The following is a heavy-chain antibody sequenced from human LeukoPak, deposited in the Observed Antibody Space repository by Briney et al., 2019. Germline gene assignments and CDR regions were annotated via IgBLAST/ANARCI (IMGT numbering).Heavy chain of an antibody. J-gene: IGHJ6*03. V-gene: IGHV4-34*01. CDR2: INHSGST. CDR3: ARRRYCSSTSCYPRGNYYYMDV. Sequence: PSETLSLTCTVSGGSISNYYWSWIRQPPGKGLEWIGEINHSGSTNYNPSLKSRVTISVDTSKNQFSLKLSSVTAADTAVYYCARRRYCSSTSCYPRGNYYYMDVWGKGTTVTVSS. D-gene: IGHD2-2*01. CDR1: GGSISNYY.